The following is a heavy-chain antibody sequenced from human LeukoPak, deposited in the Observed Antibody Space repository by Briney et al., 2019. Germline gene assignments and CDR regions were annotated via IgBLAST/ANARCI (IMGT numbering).Heavy chain of an antibody. CDR1: GFTFGNAW. Sequence: GGSLRLSCAASGFTFGNAWMSWVRQAPGGGREWVGRIKSKTDGGTTDYAAPVKGRFTISRDDSKNTLYLQMNSLKTEDTAVYYCTTEEAAAGRGYWGQGTLVTVSS. J-gene: IGHJ4*02. D-gene: IGHD6-13*01. CDR3: TTEEAAAGRGY. CDR2: IKSKTDGGTT. V-gene: IGHV3-15*01.